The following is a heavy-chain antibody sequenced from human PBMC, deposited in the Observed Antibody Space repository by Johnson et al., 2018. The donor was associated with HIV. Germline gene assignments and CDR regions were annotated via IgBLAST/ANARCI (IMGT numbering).Heavy chain of an antibody. CDR2: ISWNSGSI. J-gene: IGHJ3*02. V-gene: IGHV3-9*01. D-gene: IGHD6-19*01. CDR3: AKDRAVARWDAFDI. CDR1: GFTFDDYA. Sequence: QLVVSGGGLVQPGRSLRLSCAASGFTFDDYAMHWVRQAPGKGLEWVSGISWNSGSIGYADSVKGRFTISRDNAKNYLYLQMSSLRAEDTALYYCAKDRAVARWDAFDIWGQGTMVTVSS.